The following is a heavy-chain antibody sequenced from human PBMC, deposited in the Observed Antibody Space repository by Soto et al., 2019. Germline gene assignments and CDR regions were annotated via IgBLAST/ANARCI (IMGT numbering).Heavy chain of an antibody. V-gene: IGHV5-10-1*01. CDR3: ARHGYYDSSGKLWGPDAFDI. CDR2: IDPSDSYT. CDR1: GYSFTSYW. J-gene: IGHJ3*02. Sequence: GESLKISCKGSGYSFTSYWISWVRQMPGKGLEWMGRIDPSDSYTNYSPSFQGHVTISADKSISTAYLQWSSLKASDTAMYYCARHGYYDSSGKLWGPDAFDIWGQGTMVTV. D-gene: IGHD3-22*01.